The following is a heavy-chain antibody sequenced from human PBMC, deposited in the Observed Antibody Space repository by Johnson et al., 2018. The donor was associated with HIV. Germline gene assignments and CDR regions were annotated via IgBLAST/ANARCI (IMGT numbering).Heavy chain of an antibody. CDR3: AKIAGDFRDFDAFDL. CDR1: GITFDDYG. D-gene: IGHD4-17*01. J-gene: IGHJ3*01. V-gene: IGHV3-23*04. Sequence: VQLVESGGGVVRPGGSLRLSCAASGITFDDYGMSWVRHAPGKGLEWVSAISGSGGSTYYADSVKGRFTISRDNSKNTLYLQMNSLRADDSALYYCAKIAGDFRDFDAFDLWGQGTMVTVSS. CDR2: ISGSGGST.